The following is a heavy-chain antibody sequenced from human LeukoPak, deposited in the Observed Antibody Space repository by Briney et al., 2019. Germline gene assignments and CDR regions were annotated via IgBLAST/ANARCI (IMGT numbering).Heavy chain of an antibody. CDR2: IYHSGST. Sequence: SETLSLTCTVSGGSISSGGYYWSWIRQPPGKGLEWIGYIYHSGSTYYNPSLKSRVTISVDRSKNQFSLKLSSVTAADTAVYYCASLGQQQLVYYWGQGTLVTVSS. D-gene: IGHD6-13*01. V-gene: IGHV4-30-2*01. CDR1: GGSISSGGYY. CDR3: ASLGQQQLVYY. J-gene: IGHJ4*02.